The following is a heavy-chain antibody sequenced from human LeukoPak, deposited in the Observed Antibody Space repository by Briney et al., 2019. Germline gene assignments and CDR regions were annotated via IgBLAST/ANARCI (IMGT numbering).Heavy chain of an antibody. CDR1: GGSISSSSYY. D-gene: IGHD2-15*01. Sequence: SETLSLTCTVSGGSISSSSYYWGWIRQPPGTGLEWIGSIYYSGSTYYNSSLKSRVTISVDTSKNQFSLKLSSVTAADTAVYYCARPPCSGYSCYGYWGQGTLVTVSS. CDR3: ARPPCSGYSCYGY. J-gene: IGHJ4*02. V-gene: IGHV4-39*01. CDR2: IYYSGST.